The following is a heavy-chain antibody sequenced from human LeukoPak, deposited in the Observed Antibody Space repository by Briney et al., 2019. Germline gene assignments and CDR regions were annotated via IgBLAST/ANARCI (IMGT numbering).Heavy chain of an antibody. V-gene: IGHV1-18*01. J-gene: IGHJ5*02. CDR3: ARDRGEHPLLWFGEPPDNWFDP. CDR1: GYTFTSCG. D-gene: IGHD3-10*01. CDR2: ISAYNGNT. Sequence: ASVKVSCKASGYTFTSCGISWVRQAPGQGLEWMGWISAYNGNTNYAQKLQGRVTMTTDTSTSTAYMELRSLRSDDTAVYYCARDRGEHPLLWFGEPPDNWFDPWGQGTLVTVSS.